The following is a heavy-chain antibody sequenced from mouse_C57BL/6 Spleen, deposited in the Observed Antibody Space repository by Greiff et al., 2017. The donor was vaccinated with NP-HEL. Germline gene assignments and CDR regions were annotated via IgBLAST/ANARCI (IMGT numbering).Heavy chain of an antibody. CDR2: ISGGGGNT. D-gene: IGHD1-1*01. J-gene: IGHJ1*03. Sequence: EVKVVESGGGLVKPGGSLKLSCAASGFTFSSYTMSWVRQTPEKRLEWVATISGGGGNTYYPDSVKGRVTISRDNAKNTLYLQMSSLRSEDTALYYCARKGVDYYGSSYNFDVWGTGTTVTVSS. CDR3: ARKGVDYYGSSYNFDV. CDR1: GFTFSSYT. V-gene: IGHV5-9*01.